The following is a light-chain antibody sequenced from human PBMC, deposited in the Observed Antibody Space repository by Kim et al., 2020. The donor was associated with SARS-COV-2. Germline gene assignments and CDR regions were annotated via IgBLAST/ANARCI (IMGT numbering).Light chain of an antibody. CDR1: EHGLKR. J-gene: IGLJ2*01. Sequence: PETTARTTCVGTEHGLKRFHWYQQKPGQAPVLVIYDDSDRPSVIPSRFSGSDAGNTATVTISSVEAGDEADYYCQVWDSSSDHVVFGGGTQLTVL. CDR3: QVWDSSSDHVV. CDR2: DDS. V-gene: IGLV3-21*03.